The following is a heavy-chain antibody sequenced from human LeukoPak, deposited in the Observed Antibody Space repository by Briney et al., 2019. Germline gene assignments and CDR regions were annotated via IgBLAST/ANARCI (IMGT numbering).Heavy chain of an antibody. CDR1: GLTFSNYA. Sequence: GSLRLSCAASGLTFSNYAMNWVRQAPGEGLEWGSAISGSGDNTYYGDSVKGRFTNSRDNSKNTLFLQMNSLRAEDTAGYYCAKVKTVTTGAFDIWGQGTMVTVSS. D-gene: IGHD4-17*01. CDR2: ISGSGDNT. V-gene: IGHV3-23*01. J-gene: IGHJ3*02. CDR3: AKVKTVTTGAFDI.